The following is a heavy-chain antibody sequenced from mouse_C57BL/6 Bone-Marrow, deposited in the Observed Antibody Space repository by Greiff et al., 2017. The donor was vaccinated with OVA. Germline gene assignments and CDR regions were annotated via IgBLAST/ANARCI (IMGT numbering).Heavy chain of an antibody. CDR3: ARTYYSYWYFDV. D-gene: IGHD1-1*01. V-gene: IGHV5-17*01. CDR2: ISSGSSTI. CDR1: GFTFSDYG. J-gene: IGHJ1*03. Sequence: EVQLVASGGGLVKPGGSLKLSCAASGFTFSDYGMHWVRQAPEKGLEWVAYISSGSSTIYYADTVKGRFTISRDNAKNTLFLQMTSLRSEDTAMYYCARTYYSYWYFDVWGTGTTVTVSS.